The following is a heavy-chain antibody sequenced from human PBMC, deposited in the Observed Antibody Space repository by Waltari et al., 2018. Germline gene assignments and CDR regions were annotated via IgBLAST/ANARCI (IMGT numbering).Heavy chain of an antibody. CDR2: IYYSGST. J-gene: IGHJ6*02. V-gene: IGHV4-59*01. CDR1: GGSISSYY. D-gene: IGHD6-19*01. Sequence: QVQLQESGPGLVKPSETLSLTCTVSGGSISSYYWSWIRQPPGKGLEWIGYIYYSGSTNYNPSLKSRVTISVDTSKNQFSLKLSSVTAADTAVYYCARDYSSGWSHGMDVWGQGTTVIVSS. CDR3: ARDYSSGWSHGMDV.